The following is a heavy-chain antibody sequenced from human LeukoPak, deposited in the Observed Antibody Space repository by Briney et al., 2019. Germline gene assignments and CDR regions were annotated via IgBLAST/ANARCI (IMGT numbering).Heavy chain of an antibody. D-gene: IGHD3-9*01. Sequence: PGGSLRLSCAASGFTFSNAWMSWVRQAPGKGLEWVGRIKSKTDGGTTDYAAPVKGRFTISRDDSKNTLYLQMNSLKTEDTAVYYCTTDLLRYFDWLNDYWGQGTLVTVSS. CDR1: GFTFSNAW. V-gene: IGHV3-15*01. CDR2: IKSKTDGGTT. J-gene: IGHJ4*02. CDR3: TTDLLRYFDWLNDY.